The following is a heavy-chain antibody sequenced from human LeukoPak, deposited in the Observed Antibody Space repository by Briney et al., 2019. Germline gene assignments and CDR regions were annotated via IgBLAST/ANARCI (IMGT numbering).Heavy chain of an antibody. Sequence: TGGSLRLSCAASGFTFSSYAMHWVRQAPGKGLEYVSAISTNNGDSTYYANSVKGRFTISRDNSKNTLYLQMGSLRAEDMAVYYCARDPGAVAGRSYDYWGQGTLVTVSS. D-gene: IGHD6-19*01. CDR3: ARDPGAVAGRSYDY. V-gene: IGHV3-64*01. CDR2: ISTNNGDST. J-gene: IGHJ4*02. CDR1: GFTFSSYA.